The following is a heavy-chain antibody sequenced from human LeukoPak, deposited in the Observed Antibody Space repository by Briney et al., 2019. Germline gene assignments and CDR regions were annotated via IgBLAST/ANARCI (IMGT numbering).Heavy chain of an antibody. CDR1: GGSISSYY. CDR3: ARDRPGIAVAGDAFDI. CDR2: TYNRGST. D-gene: IGHD6-19*01. J-gene: IGHJ3*02. V-gene: IGHV4-59*01. Sequence: TSETLSLTCTVSGGSISSYYWSWIRQPPGKGLEWIGYTYNRGSTNYNPSLKSRVTILVDTSKNQFSLKLRSVTAAVTAVYYCARDRPGIAVAGDAFDIWGQGTLVTVSS.